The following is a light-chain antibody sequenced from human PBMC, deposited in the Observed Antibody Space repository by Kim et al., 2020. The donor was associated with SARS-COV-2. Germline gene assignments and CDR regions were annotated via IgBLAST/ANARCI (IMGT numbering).Light chain of an antibody. Sequence: EIVLTQSPGTLSLSPGERATLSCRASQSVSSSYLAWYQQKAGQAPRLLIYGASSRATGIPDRFSGSGSGTDFTLTISRLEPEDCAVYYCQQYGSSPPITFGQGTRLEIK. CDR2: GAS. J-gene: IGKJ5*01. V-gene: IGKV3-20*01. CDR3: QQYGSSPPIT. CDR1: QSVSSSY.